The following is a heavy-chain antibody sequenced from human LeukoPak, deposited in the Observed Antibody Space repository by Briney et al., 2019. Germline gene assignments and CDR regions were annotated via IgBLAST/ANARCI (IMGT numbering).Heavy chain of an antibody. J-gene: IGHJ6*03. CDR1: GGTFSSCA. CDR2: IIPIFGTA. Sequence: SVKVSCKASGGTFSSCAISWVRQAPGQGLEWMGGIIPIFGTANYAQKFQGRVTITADESTSTAYMELSSLRSEDTAVYYCAREGLGVLSFPGYYYMDVWGKGTTVTVSS. CDR3: AREGLGVLSFPGYYYMDV. D-gene: IGHD2-21*01. V-gene: IGHV1-69*01.